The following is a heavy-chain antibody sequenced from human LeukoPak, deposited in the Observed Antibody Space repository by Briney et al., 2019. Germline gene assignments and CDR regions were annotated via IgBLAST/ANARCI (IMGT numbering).Heavy chain of an antibody. CDR2: ISYDGSNK. CDR1: GFTFSSYG. V-gene: IGHV3-30*18. Sequence: GGSLRLSCAASGFTFSSYGMHWVRQAPGKGLEWVAVISYDGSNKYYADSVKGRFTISRDNSKNTLYLQMNSLRAEDTAVYYCAKDRVVVVPAASGAFDYWGQGTLVTVSS. J-gene: IGHJ4*02. CDR3: AKDRVVVVPAASGAFDY. D-gene: IGHD2-2*01.